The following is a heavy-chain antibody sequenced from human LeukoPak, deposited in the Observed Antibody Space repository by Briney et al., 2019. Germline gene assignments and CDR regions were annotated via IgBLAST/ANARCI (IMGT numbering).Heavy chain of an antibody. Sequence: SGGSLRISSAAPGFTFSNHWMQWVRQTPGKGLVWVSRISSDGSSTTYADSVKGRFTISRDNAKNTLYLQMNNLRAEDTAMNYCARDQRVTGRPDIDYWGQGTLVIVSS. CDR2: ISSDGSST. CDR1: GFTFSNHW. V-gene: IGHV3-74*03. J-gene: IGHJ4*02. D-gene: IGHD6-6*01. CDR3: ARDQRVTGRPDIDY.